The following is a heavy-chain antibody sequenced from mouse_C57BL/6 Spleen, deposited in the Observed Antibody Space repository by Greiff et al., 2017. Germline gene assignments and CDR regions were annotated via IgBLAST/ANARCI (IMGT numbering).Heavy chain of an antibody. V-gene: IGHV14-3*01. Sequence: EVQLQQSVAELVRPGASVKLSCTASGFNIKNTYMHWVKQRPEQGLEWIGRLDPANGNTKYAPKFQGKATITADTSSNTAYLQLSSLTSEDTAIYYCALITTVAHWYFDVWGTGTTVTVSS. CDR1: GFNIKNTY. J-gene: IGHJ1*03. CDR2: LDPANGNT. CDR3: ALITTVAHWYFDV. D-gene: IGHD1-1*01.